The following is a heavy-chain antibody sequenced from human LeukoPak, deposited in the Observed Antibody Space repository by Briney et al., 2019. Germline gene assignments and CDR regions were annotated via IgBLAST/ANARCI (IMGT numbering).Heavy chain of an antibody. CDR2: IYFSGST. D-gene: IGHD5-12*01. Sequence: SETLSLTCTVSGVSIRNGNYYWSWIRQPPGKGLEWIGNIYFSGSTDYNPSLRSRVSMSVDMSKNQFSLNLNSVTAADTAVYYCARDRNSGYEFDYWGQGTLVTVSS. CDR3: ARDRNSGYEFDY. V-gene: IGHV4-30-4*01. CDR1: GVSIRNGNYY. J-gene: IGHJ4*02.